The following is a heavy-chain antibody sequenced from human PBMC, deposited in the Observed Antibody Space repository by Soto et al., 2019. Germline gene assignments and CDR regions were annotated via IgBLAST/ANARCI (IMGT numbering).Heavy chain of an antibody. CDR2: IYPGDSDT. J-gene: IGHJ6*02. CDR1: GYSFTSYW. CDR3: ARHMGANYYYYGMDV. Sequence: PGESLKISCKGSGYSFTSYWIGWVRQMPGKGLEWMGIIYPGDSDTRYSPSFQGQVTISADKSISTAYLQWSSLKASDTAMYYCARHMGANYYYYGMDVWGQGTTVTVS. V-gene: IGHV5-51*01. D-gene: IGHD1-26*01.